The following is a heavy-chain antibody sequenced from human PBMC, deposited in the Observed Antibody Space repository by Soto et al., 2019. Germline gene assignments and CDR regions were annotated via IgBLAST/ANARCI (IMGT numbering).Heavy chain of an antibody. D-gene: IGHD3-22*01. Sequence: PSQTLSLSCAISGDSVSSNSAAWNWIRQSPSRGLEWLGRTYYRSKWYNDYAVSVKSRITINPDTSKNQFSLQLNSVTPEDTAVYYCARAGHYDSSGYYYAFYYYGMDVWGQGTTVTVS. J-gene: IGHJ6*02. V-gene: IGHV6-1*01. CDR2: TYYRSKWYN. CDR1: GDSVSSNSAA. CDR3: ARAGHYDSSGYYYAFYYYGMDV.